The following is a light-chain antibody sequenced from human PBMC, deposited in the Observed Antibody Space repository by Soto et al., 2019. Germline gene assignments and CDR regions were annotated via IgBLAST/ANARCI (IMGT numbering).Light chain of an antibody. CDR1: QDIRYY. CDR2: DAT. CDR3: QQYDDLLLT. J-gene: IGKJ4*01. Sequence: DIQMTQSPSSLSASVGDRVTITCQASQDIRYYLNWYQKKPGKAPKLLIYDATNMETVVTSRFSGSRHGTDFTFTISSLQPEEIETYFCQQYDDLLLTFGGGTKVEIK. V-gene: IGKV1-33*01.